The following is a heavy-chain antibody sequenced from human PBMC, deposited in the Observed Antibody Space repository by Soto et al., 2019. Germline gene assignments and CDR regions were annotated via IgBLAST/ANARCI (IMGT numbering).Heavy chain of an antibody. V-gene: IGHV3-21*01. D-gene: IGHD2-15*01. Sequence: ESGGGLVKPGGSLRLSCAASGFTFSTYSMNWVRQAPGKGLEWVSSINTASYIYYADSVKGRFTISRDDAKNSLYLQMNRLRDEDTAVYYCAREGGYCNGGGCRYFDYWGQGTLVTVSS. J-gene: IGHJ4*02. CDR1: GFTFSTYS. CDR3: AREGGYCNGGGCRYFDY. CDR2: INTASYI.